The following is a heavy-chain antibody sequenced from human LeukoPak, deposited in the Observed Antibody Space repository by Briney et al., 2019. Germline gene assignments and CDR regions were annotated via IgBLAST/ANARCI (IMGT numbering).Heavy chain of an antibody. CDR3: ASGVRCSSTSCFNGQYYYYYMDV. Sequence: SQTLSLTCTVSGGSISSGSYYWSWIRQPAGKGLEWIGRIYTSGSTNYNPSLKSRVTISVDTSKNQFSLKLSSVTAADTAVYYCASGVRCSSTSCFNGQYYYYYMDVWGKGATVTVSS. V-gene: IGHV4-61*02. D-gene: IGHD2-2*01. CDR1: GGSISSGSYY. J-gene: IGHJ6*03. CDR2: IYTSGST.